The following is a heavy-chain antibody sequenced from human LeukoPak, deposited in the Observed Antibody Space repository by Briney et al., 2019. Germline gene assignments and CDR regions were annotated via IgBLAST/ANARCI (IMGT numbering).Heavy chain of an antibody. CDR3: ARDPYSGSYGDSYYYYMDV. Sequence: GGSLRLSCAASGFTFSSYSMNWVRQAPGKGLEWVSSITTSSTYTFYADSVKGRFTISRDNAKNSLYLQMDSLRAEDTAVYYCARDPYSGSYGDSYYYYMDVWGKGTTVTISS. CDR2: ITTSSTYT. CDR1: GFTFSSYS. J-gene: IGHJ6*03. D-gene: IGHD1-26*01. V-gene: IGHV3-21*01.